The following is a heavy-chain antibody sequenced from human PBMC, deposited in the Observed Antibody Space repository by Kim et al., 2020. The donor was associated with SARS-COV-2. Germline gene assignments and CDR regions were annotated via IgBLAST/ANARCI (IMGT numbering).Heavy chain of an antibody. V-gene: IGHV4-34*01. CDR1: GGSFSGYY. J-gene: IGHJ4*02. CDR2: INHSGST. D-gene: IGHD1-7*01. CDR3: ATSKTGTTDY. Sequence: SETLSLTCAVYGGSFSGYYWSWIRQPPGKGLEWIGEINHSGSTNYNPSLKSRVTISVDTSKNQFSLKLSSVTAADTAVYYCATSKTGTTDYWGQGTLVTV.